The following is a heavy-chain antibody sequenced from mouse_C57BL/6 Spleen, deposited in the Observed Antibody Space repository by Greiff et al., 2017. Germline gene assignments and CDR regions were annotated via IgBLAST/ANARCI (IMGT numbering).Heavy chain of an antibody. V-gene: IGHV2-2*01. J-gene: IGHJ4*01. D-gene: IGHD2-5*01. CDR1: GFSLTSYG. Sequence: QVQLKESGPGLVQPSQSLSITCTVSGFSLTSYGVHWVRQSPGKGLEWLGVIWSGGSTDYNAAFISRLSISKYNSKSQVFFKMNSLQADDTAIYYCARAYYSNRYYAMDYWGQGTSVTVAS. CDR2: IWSGGST. CDR3: ARAYYSNRYYAMDY.